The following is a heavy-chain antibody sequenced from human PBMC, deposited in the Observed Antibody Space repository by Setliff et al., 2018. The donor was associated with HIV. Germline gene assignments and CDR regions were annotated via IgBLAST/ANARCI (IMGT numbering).Heavy chain of an antibody. CDR1: GGSISSSNYY. V-gene: IGHV4-39*07. D-gene: IGHD3-9*01. CDR2: IYHSGST. Sequence: SETLSLTCTVSGGSISSSNYYWGWIRQPPGKGLEYIGSIYHSGSTYYNPSLKSRVTISVDTSKNQFSLKLSSVTAADTAVYYCARTDWARTSYYYYYGMNVWGQGTTVTVSS. J-gene: IGHJ6*02. CDR3: ARTDWARTSYYYYYGMNV.